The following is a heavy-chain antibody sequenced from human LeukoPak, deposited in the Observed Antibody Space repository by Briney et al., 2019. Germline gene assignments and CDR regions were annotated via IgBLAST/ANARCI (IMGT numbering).Heavy chain of an antibody. Sequence: GGSLRLSCAASGFTFSSYGMNWVRQAPGKGLEWVSSISSSSSYIYYADSVKGRFTISRDNAKNSLYLQMNSLRAEDTAVYYCARDPSIAATDPDAFDIWGQGTMVTVSS. CDR2: ISSSSSYI. D-gene: IGHD6-6*01. CDR1: GFTFSSYG. CDR3: ARDPSIAATDPDAFDI. V-gene: IGHV3-21*01. J-gene: IGHJ3*02.